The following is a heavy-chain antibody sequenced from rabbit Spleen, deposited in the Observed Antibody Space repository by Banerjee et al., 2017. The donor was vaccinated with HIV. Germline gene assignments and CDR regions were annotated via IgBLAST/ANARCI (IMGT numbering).Heavy chain of an antibody. CDR2: IDPIFHIT. D-gene: IGHD4-1*01. J-gene: IGHJ4*01. CDR1: GFDFSHYG. V-gene: IGHV1S47*01. Sequence: QEQLVESGGGLVKPEGSLKLSCKASGFDFSHYGVSWVRQPPGKGLEWIGYIDPIFHITTYANWVNGRFSISRENTQNTVYLQLNSLTAADTATYFCVREVAARFNLWGQGTLVTVS. CDR3: VREVAARFNL.